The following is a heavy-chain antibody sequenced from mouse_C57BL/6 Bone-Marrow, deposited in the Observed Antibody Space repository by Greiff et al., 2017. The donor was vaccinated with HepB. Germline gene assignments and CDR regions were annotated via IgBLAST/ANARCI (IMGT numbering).Heavy chain of an antibody. CDR1: GYTFTDYY. J-gene: IGHJ4*01. CDR3: AGSGDYGSLGYAMDY. CDR2: INPNNGGT. V-gene: IGHV1-26*01. Sequence: VQLKHSGPELVKPGASVKISCKASGYTFTDYYMNWVKQSHGKSLEWIGDINPNNGGTSYNQKFKGKATLTVDKSSSTAYMELRSLTSEDSAVYYCAGSGDYGSLGYAMDYWGQGTSVTVSS. D-gene: IGHD2-4*01.